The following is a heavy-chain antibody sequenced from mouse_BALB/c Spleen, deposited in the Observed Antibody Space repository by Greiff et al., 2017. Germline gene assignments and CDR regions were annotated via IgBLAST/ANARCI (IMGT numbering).Heavy chain of an antibody. J-gene: IGHJ2*01. V-gene: IGHV1S137*01. D-gene: IGHD2-14*01. CDR1: GYTFTDYA. CDR3: ARGVRRLFDY. CDR2: ISTYYGDA. Sequence: QVQLKESGAELVRPGVSVKISCKGSGYTFTDYAMHWVKQSHAKSLEWIGVISTYYGDASYNQKFKGKATMTVDKSSSTAYMELARLTSEDSAVYYCARGVRRLFDYWGQGTTLTVSS.